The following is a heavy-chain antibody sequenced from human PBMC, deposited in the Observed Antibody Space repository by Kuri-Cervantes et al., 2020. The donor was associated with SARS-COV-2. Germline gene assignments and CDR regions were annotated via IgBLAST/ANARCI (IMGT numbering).Heavy chain of an antibody. J-gene: IGHJ4*02. V-gene: IGHV3-23*01. CDR1: RFTFNNYD. CDR2: ISGSGGST. Sequence: ETLSLTCAASRFTFNNYDLIWVRQAPGKGLEWVSSISGSGGSTYYADSVKGRFTISRDNSKNTLYLLMNSLRAEDTAVYYCNFDYWGQGTLVTVSS. CDR3: NFDY.